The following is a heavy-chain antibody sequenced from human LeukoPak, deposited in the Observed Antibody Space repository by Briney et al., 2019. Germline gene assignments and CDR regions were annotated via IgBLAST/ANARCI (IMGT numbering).Heavy chain of an antibody. CDR2: IYYSGTT. D-gene: IGHD1-26*01. V-gene: IGHV4-59*05. Sequence: SETLSLTCTVSGGSVSTYYWNWIRQPPGKGLEWIGSIYYSGTTYYNPSLKSRVTISVDTSKNQFSLKLSSVTAADAAVYYCASPRGGGSSRYYFDYWGQGTLVTVSS. J-gene: IGHJ4*02. CDR1: GGSVSTYY. CDR3: ASPRGGGSSRYYFDY.